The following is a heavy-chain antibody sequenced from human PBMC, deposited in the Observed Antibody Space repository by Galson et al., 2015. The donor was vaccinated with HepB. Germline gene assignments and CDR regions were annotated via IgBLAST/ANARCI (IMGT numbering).Heavy chain of an antibody. CDR2: ISGSGGST. D-gene: IGHD3-16*01. J-gene: IGHJ4*02. CDR1: GFTLSSYA. CDR3: AKDRGSHVACDYFDY. V-gene: IGHV3-23*01. Sequence: SLRLSCAASGFTLSSYAMSWVRQAPGKGLEWVSAISGSGGSTYYADSVKGRFTISRDNSKNTLCLQMNSLRAEDTAVYYCAKDRGSHVACDYFDYWGQGTLVTVSS.